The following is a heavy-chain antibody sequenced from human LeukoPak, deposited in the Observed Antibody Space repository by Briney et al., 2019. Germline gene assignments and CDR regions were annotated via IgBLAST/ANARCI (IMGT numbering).Heavy chain of an antibody. V-gene: IGHV4-59*01. Sequence: PSETLSLTCTVSGGSISSYYLSCIRQPPGKGLEWIGYIYYSGSTNYNPSLKSRVTISADTSKSQFSLKLSSVTAADTAVYYCARVGYYYYGMDVWGQGTTVTVSS. CDR1: GGSISSYY. J-gene: IGHJ6*02. CDR2: IYYSGST. CDR3: ARVGYYYYGMDV.